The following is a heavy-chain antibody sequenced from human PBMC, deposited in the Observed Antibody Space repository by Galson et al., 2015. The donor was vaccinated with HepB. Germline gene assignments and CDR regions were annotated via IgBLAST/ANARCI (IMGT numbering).Heavy chain of an antibody. CDR1: GYTFIDYY. Sequence: SVKVSCKASGYTFIDYYIHWVRQAPGQGLEWMGRINPNSGGTDYAQKFQGRVTMTRDTSISTGYMELSRLRSDDTAVYYCAKVAILGATPHYFDYLGQGTLVTVSS. V-gene: IGHV1-2*06. D-gene: IGHD3-16*01. J-gene: IGHJ4*02. CDR3: AKVAILGATPHYFDY. CDR2: INPNSGGT.